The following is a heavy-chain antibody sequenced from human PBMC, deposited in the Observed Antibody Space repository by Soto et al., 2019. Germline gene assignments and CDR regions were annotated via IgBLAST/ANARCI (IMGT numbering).Heavy chain of an antibody. CDR1: EDTFTSYY. CDR2: INPNGGST. D-gene: IGHD1-26*01. CDR3: ARSSGGVFGIIIEGSNCFCS. V-gene: IGHV1-46*01. Sequence: ASVKVSCKAPEDTFTSYYINWVRQAPRQGLERMGIINPNGGSTRYAQKFQGRVTFTRDTPASTVYVELRSLRSDDTAFYYCARSSGGVFGIIIEGSNCFCSWGQGXLVTVS. J-gene: IGHJ5*01.